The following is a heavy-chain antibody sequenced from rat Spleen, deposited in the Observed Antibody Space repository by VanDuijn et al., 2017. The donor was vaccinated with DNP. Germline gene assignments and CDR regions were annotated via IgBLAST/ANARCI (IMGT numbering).Heavy chain of an antibody. CDR1: GFTFSYYW. CDR3: ARGSTSIYWYFDF. CDR2: ITTSGDST. J-gene: IGHJ1*01. Sequence: EVQLVESGGDLVQPGRSLKLSCVASGFTFSYYWMTWIRQVPGKGLEWVASITTSGDSTYSPDSVKGRFTISRDDAKSGLYLQMNSLKSEDTATYYCARGSTSIYWYFDFWGPGTMVAVSS. D-gene: IGHD3-1*01. V-gene: IGHV5-31*01.